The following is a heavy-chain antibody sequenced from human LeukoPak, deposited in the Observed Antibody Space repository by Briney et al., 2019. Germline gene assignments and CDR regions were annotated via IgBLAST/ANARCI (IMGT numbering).Heavy chain of an antibody. V-gene: IGHV4-39*06. Sequence: SETLSLTCTISGGSISSISYYWGWIRQPPGKGLEWIGSIYYTGSTYYNPSLKSRVTVSVDTSKNQFPLNLRSVTAADTAVYYCATYSHYLSPDAFDIWGRGTMVTVSS. D-gene: IGHD4-11*01. CDR3: ATYSHYLSPDAFDI. CDR1: GGSISSISYY. CDR2: IYYTGST. J-gene: IGHJ3*02.